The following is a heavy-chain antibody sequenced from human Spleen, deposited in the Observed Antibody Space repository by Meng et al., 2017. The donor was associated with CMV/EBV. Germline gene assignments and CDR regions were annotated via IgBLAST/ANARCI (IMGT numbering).Heavy chain of an antibody. CDR2: TYYRSKWYN. D-gene: IGHD5-24*01. V-gene: IGHV6-1*01. Sequence: ISGDSVSSNSATWNWIRQSPSIGLEWLGRTYYRSKWYNDYAVSVKSRITINPDTSKNQFSLQLNSVTPEDTAVYYCARRGNMATIDYWAQGTLVTVSS. CDR1: GDSVSSNSAT. CDR3: ARRGNMATIDY. J-gene: IGHJ4*02.